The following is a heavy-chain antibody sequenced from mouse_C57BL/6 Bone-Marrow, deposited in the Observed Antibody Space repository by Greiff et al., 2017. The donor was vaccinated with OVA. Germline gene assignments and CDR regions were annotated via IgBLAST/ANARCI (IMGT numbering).Heavy chain of an antibody. CDR1: GYTFTDYY. D-gene: IGHD1-1*01. J-gene: IGHJ2*01. CDR3: ARCGTTLVAGAY. V-gene: IGHV1-26*01. CDR2: INPNNGGT. Sequence: EVQLQQSGPELVKPGASVKISCKASGYTFTDYYMNWVKQSHGKSLEWIGDINPNNGGTSYNQKFKGKATLTVDKSSCTAYMQLRILTSEDSAVYSFARCGTTLVAGAYWGQGTTLTVSS.